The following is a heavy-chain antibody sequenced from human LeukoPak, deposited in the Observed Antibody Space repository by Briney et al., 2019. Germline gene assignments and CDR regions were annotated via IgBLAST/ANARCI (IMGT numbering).Heavy chain of an antibody. CDR3: ARHVARGSSTGSAI. J-gene: IGHJ4*02. CDR2: IYYSGST. CDR1: GGSMISYY. V-gene: IGHV4-59*08. Sequence: SETLSLTSTVSGGSMISYYWSGVRQPPGKGLEWIAYIYYSGSTSYNPSLKSRVTILVDTSNNQFSLKLSSVTAADTAVYYCARHVARGSSTGSAIWGQGALVTVSS. D-gene: IGHD2-2*01.